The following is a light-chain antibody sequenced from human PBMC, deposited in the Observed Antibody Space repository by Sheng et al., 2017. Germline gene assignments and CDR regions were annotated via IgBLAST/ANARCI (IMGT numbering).Light chain of an antibody. V-gene: IGLV2-14*03. CDR1: SDDVGNFNF. CDR3: CSYTSTITYV. CDR2: DVT. Sequence: QSALTQPVSVSGSPGQSITISCTGTSDDVGNFNFVSWYQQHPGEAPKLIIFDVTNRPSGVSNRFSGSKSGNTASLTISGLQAEDEADYYCCSYTSTITYVFGSGTKVTVL. J-gene: IGLJ1*01.